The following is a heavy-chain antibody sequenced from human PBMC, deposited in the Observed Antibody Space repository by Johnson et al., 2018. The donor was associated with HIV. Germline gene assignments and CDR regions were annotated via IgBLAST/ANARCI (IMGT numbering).Heavy chain of an antibody. V-gene: IGHV3-11*01. CDR3: AKEAAMVQGGAFDI. J-gene: IGHJ3*02. D-gene: IGHD3-10*01. CDR2: ISSRGIPI. Sequence: QVQLVESGGGLVKPGGSLRLSCAASGFTFSDYYMGWIRQTPGKGLEWISYISSRGIPIYYADSVKGRFTVSRDNAKNSLYLQMNSLRAEDTALYYCAKEAAMVQGGAFDIWGQGTMVTVSS. CDR1: GFTFSDYY.